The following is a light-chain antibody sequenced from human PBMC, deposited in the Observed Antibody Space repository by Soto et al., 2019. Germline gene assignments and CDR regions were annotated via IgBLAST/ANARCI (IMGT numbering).Light chain of an antibody. CDR2: WAS. Sequence: DFVMTQSPDSLAVSLGETATITCKSSQRVLYSSNNMNYLSWYQQKPGQPPKLLIYWASTRKSGVPDRISGSASGTDFTLTISNLQAEDVAVYYCQQYYSIPLTYGGGTKVEIK. J-gene: IGKJ4*01. CDR1: QRVLYSSNNMNY. CDR3: QQYYSIPLT. V-gene: IGKV4-1*01.